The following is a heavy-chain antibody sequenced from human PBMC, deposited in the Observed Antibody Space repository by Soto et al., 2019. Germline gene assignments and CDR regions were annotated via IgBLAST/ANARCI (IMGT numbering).Heavy chain of an antibody. D-gene: IGHD3-16*02. V-gene: IGHV3-15*07. J-gene: IGHJ6*02. CDR2: IKSKTDGGTT. CDR1: GFTFSNAW. Sequence: EVQLVESGGGLVKPGGSLRLSCAASGFTFSNAWMNWVRQAPGKGLEWVGRIKSKTDGGTTDYAAPVKGRFTISRDDAKNTLYLQMNSLKTEDTAVYYCTTDRLGQLRVGELSFYYYYYYGMDVWGQGTTVTVSS. CDR3: TTDRLGQLRVGELSFYYYYYYGMDV.